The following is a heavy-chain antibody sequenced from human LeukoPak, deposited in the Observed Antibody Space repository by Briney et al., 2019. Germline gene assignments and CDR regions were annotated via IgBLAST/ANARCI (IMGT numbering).Heavy chain of an antibody. CDR2: IKPDGSEK. Sequence: QSGGSLRLSCAASGFTFSNFYMSWVRQAPGKGLEWVANIKPDGSEKECVDSVKGRFTISRDNAGNSLYLQMDSLRAEDTAVYYCARGVLPGVIHWSLDYWGQGALVTVSS. V-gene: IGHV3-7*01. CDR1: GFTFSNFY. J-gene: IGHJ4*02. CDR3: ARGVLPGVIHWSLDY. D-gene: IGHD2-2*02.